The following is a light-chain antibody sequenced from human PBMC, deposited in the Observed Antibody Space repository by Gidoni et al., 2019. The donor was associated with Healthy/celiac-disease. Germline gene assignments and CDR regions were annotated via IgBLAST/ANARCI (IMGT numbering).Light chain of an antibody. CDR2: QDS. J-gene: IGLJ2*01. V-gene: IGLV3-1*01. CDR3: QAWDSSHVV. Sequence: SYELTQPHSVSVSPGQTASITCSGGKMGDKYACWYQQKPGQSPVLVIYQDSKRPAGIPERFSGSNSGNTATLTISGTQAMDEADYYCQAWDSSHVVFGGGTKLTVL. CDR1: KMGDKY.